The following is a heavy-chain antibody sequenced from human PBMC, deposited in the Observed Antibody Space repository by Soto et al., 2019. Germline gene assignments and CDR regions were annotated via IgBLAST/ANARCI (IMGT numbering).Heavy chain of an antibody. CDR2: ISYNGRNK. D-gene: IGHD3-16*01. CDR1: EGTRFCST. V-gene: IGHV3-30*04. CDR3: ARQAKIGDRSQFYFDY. Sequence: GGSMVHCYEFAEGTRFCSTVHCIGHTPTKWLEWVAVISYNGRNKHYVDSVKGRFTISRDNSQDTLYLQMDSLRPDDTAVYYCARQAKIGDRSQFYFDYWGQGTMVTAPQ. J-gene: IGHJ4*02.